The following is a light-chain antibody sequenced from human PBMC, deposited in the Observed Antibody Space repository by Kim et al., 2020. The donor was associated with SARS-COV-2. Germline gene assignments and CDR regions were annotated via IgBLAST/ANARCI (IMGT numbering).Light chain of an antibody. CDR3: QSYDSSSWV. V-gene: IGLV6-57*03. CDR1: SGSIASNY. J-gene: IGLJ3*02. Sequence: GKPVTISCTRSSGSIASNYVQWYQQRPGSAPTTVIHEDNHRPSGVPDRFSGSIDSSSNSASLTISGLKTEDEGDYYCQSYDSSSWVFGGGTKLTVL. CDR2: EDN.